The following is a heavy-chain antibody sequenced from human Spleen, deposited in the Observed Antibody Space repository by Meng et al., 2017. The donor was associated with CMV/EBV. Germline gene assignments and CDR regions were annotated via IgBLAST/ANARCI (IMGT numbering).Heavy chain of an antibody. CDR2: ISSSSSYI. Sequence: GSSLKISCAASGFTFSSYSMNWVRQAPGKGLEWVSSISSSSSYIYYADSVKGRFTISRDNAKNSLYLQMNSLRAEDTAVYYCARDLISDTAMDFGRLDPWGQGTLVTVSS. CDR1: GFTFSSYS. V-gene: IGHV3-21*01. J-gene: IGHJ5*02. CDR3: ARDLISDTAMDFGRLDP. D-gene: IGHD5-18*01.